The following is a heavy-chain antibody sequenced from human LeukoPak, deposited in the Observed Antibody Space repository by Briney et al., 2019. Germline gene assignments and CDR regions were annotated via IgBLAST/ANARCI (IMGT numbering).Heavy chain of an antibody. D-gene: IGHD5-18*01. V-gene: IGHV4-30-2*01. CDR3: ARAGSYGEFDI. Sequence: SETLSLTCAVSGGSISSGGYSWRWIRQPPGKGLEWIGYIYHSGSTYYNPSLKSRVTISVDRSKNQFSLKLSSVTAADTAVYYCARAGSYGEFDIWGQGTMVTVSS. J-gene: IGHJ3*02. CDR2: IYHSGST. CDR1: GGSISSGGYS.